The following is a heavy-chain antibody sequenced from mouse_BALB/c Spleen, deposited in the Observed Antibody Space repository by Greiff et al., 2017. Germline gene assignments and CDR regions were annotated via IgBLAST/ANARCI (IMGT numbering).Heavy chain of an antibody. D-gene: IGHD2-13*01. J-gene: IGHJ4*01. CDR2: INSNGGST. CDR3: ARDDYDYAMDY. V-gene: IGHV5-6-3*01. Sequence: EVQLQESGGGLVQPGGSLKLSCAASGFTFSSYGMSWVRQTPDKRLELVATINSNGGSTYYPDSVKGRFTISRDNAKNTLYLQMSSLKSEDTAMYYCARDDYDYAMDYWGQGTSVTVSS. CDR1: GFTFSSYG.